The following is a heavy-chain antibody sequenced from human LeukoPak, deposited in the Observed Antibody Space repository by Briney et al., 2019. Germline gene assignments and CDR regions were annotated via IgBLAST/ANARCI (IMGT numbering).Heavy chain of an antibody. CDR1: GFTFSSYS. D-gene: IGHD2-21*02. V-gene: IGHV3-21*01. J-gene: IGHJ4*02. CDR3: AREVGCGGACYYFDF. Sequence: GGSLRLFCAASGFTFSSYSMNWVRQAPGKGLEWVSSISSSSSYIYYADSVKGRFTISRDNAKNSLYLQMNSLRAEDTAVYYCAREVGCGGACYYFDFWGQGTLVTVSS. CDR2: ISSSSSYI.